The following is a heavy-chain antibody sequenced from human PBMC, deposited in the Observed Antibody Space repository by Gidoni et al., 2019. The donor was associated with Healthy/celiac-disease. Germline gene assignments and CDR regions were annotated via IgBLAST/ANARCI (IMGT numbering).Heavy chain of an antibody. CDR2: ISSSSSTI. D-gene: IGHD3-22*01. V-gene: IGHV3-48*01. CDR3: ATEYDSSGYYYYYGMDV. CDR1: GFTFSSYR. Sequence: EVQLVESGGGLVQPGGSLRLSCAASGFTFSSYRMNWVRQAPGKGLEWVSYISSSSSTIYYADSVKGRFTISRDNAKNSLYLQMNSLRAEDTAVYYCATEYDSSGYYYYYGMDVWGQGTTVTVSS. J-gene: IGHJ6*02.